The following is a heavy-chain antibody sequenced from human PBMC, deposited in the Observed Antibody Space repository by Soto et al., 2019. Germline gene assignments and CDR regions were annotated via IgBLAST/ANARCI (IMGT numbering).Heavy chain of an antibody. V-gene: IGHV1-69*06. CDR1: GGTFSSYA. CDR3: ARGVVAVAETTYYYYGMDV. CDR2: IIPIFGTA. D-gene: IGHD2-15*01. Sequence: SVKVSCKASGGTFSSYAISWVRQAPGQGLEWMGGIIPIFGTANYAQKFQGRVTITADKSTSTAYMELSSLRSEDTAVYYCARGVVAVAETTYYYYGMDVWGQGTRVTVSS. J-gene: IGHJ6*02.